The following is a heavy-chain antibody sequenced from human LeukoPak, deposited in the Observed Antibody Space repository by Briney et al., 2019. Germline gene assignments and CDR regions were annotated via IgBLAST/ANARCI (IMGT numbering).Heavy chain of an antibody. J-gene: IGHJ4*02. V-gene: IGHV3-23*01. D-gene: IGHD3-9*01. CDR2: TSGSGGST. Sequence: GGSLRLSCAASGFTFSSYAMSWVRQAPGKGLEWVSATSGSGGSTYYADSVKGRFTISRDNSKNTLYLQMNSLRAEDTAVYYCAKSGGIDILTGYPIDYWGQGTLVTVSS. CDR3: AKSGGIDILTGYPIDY. CDR1: GFTFSSYA.